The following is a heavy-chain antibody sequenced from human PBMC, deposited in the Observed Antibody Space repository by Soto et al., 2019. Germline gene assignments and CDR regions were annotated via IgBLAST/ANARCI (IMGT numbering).Heavy chain of an antibody. V-gene: IGHV3-11*05. CDR3: ARGASGGSGWNYYYYYGMDV. Sequence: QVQRVESGGGLVKPGGSLRLSCAASGFTLSDYYMSWIRQAPGKGLEWVSYISSSSSYTDYADSVKGRFTISRDNAKNSLYLQMNSLRAEDTAVYYCARGASGGSGWNYYYYYGMDVWGQGTTVTVSS. J-gene: IGHJ6*02. D-gene: IGHD6-19*01. CDR1: GFTLSDYY. CDR2: ISSSSSYT.